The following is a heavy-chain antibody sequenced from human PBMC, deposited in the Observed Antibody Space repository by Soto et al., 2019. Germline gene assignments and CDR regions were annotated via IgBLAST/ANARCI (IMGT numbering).Heavy chain of an antibody. V-gene: IGHV1-69*13. J-gene: IGHJ4*02. D-gene: IGHD1-26*01. CDR2: IIPIFGTA. Sequence: SVKVSCKASGGTFSSYAISWVRQAPGQGLEWMGGIIPIFGTANYAQKYQGRVTITADESTSTAYMELSSLRSEDTAVYYRARGAGSGGYLNLDYWGQGTLVTVSS. CDR1: GGTFSSYA. CDR3: ARGAGSGGYLNLDY.